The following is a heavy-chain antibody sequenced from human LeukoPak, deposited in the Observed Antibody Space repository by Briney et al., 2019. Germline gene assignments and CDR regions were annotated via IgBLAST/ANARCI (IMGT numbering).Heavy chain of an antibody. V-gene: IGHV4-61*02. CDR2: IYTSGST. CDR1: GGSISRGSYY. D-gene: IGHD3-16*01. J-gene: IGHJ3*02. CDR3: ARDLGSWPHVTLDI. Sequence: SETLSLTCTVSGGSISRGSYYWSWIRQPAGKGLEWIGRIYTSGSTNYNPSLKSRVTISVDTSKNQFSLRLSSVTAADTAVYYCARDLGSWPHVTLDIWGHGTLVTVSS.